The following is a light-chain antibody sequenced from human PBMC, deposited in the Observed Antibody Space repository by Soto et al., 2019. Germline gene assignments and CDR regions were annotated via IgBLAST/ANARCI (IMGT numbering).Light chain of an antibody. CDR2: AAS. CDR1: QSITPL. V-gene: IGKV1-5*01. J-gene: IGKJ2*01. Sequence: DIQITQSPSSVSASVGERVTISGRASQSITPLLACYQHKPGKAPKFLIYAASTLSNGLPSRFRGRGSGPEFTLTITTLQPDDFATYYCQQYDSHPYTVGQGTNVDIX. CDR3: QQYDSHPYT.